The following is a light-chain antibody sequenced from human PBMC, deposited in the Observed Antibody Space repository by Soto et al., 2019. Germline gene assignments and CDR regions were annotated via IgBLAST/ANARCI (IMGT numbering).Light chain of an antibody. CDR2: DSS. Sequence: EIVLTQSPATLSLSPGEGATLSCRASQSVRRYLAWYQQKPGQTPRLLIYDSSNRATGILARFSGSGSGTDFTLTISSLEPEDFAVYYCQQRSNWPRTFGQGTKVEIK. CDR3: QQRSNWPRT. V-gene: IGKV3-11*01. CDR1: QSVRRY. J-gene: IGKJ1*01.